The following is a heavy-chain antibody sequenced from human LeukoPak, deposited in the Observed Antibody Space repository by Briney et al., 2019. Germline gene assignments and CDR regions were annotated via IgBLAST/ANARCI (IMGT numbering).Heavy chain of an antibody. J-gene: IGHJ4*02. V-gene: IGHV1-46*01. Sequence: ASVTVSCKASGYTFTIYYMQWVRQAPGQGFEWMGMISPTGGNTNYAQNFQGRVTMTRDTSTTTVYMELSSLRSEDTAVYYCARLYGRYSGTYQDYWGQGTLVTVSS. CDR2: ISPTGGNT. CDR3: ARLYGRYSGTYQDY. CDR1: GYTFTIYY. D-gene: IGHD1-26*01.